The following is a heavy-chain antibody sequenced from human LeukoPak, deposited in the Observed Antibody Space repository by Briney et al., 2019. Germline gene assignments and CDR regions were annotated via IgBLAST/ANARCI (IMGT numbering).Heavy chain of an antibody. CDR2: ISYDGSNK. J-gene: IGHJ4*02. CDR3: AKVGRGYSILTLNY. Sequence: SGGSLRLPCAASGFTFSSYALHWVRQAPGKGLEWVAVISYDGSNKYYADSVKGRFTISRDNSKNTLYLQMNSLRAEDTVVYYCAKVGRGYSILTLNYWGQGTLVTVSS. V-gene: IGHV3-30*04. CDR1: GFTFSSYA. D-gene: IGHD5-18*01.